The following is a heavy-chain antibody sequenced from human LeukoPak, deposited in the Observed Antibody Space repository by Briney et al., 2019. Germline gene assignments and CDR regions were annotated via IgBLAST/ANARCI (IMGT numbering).Heavy chain of an antibody. V-gene: IGHV3-21*01. CDR2: ISGSSSYI. D-gene: IGHD2-15*01. CDR1: GFTFSSYS. J-gene: IGHJ5*02. CDR3: ARDPSLYCSGGSCSAFDP. Sequence: GGSLRLSCAASGFTFSSYSMNWVRQAPGKGLEWVSSISGSSSYIYYADSAKGRFTISRDNAERSLYMQMNSLRAEDTAVYYCARDPSLYCSGGSCSAFDPWGQGTLVTVSS.